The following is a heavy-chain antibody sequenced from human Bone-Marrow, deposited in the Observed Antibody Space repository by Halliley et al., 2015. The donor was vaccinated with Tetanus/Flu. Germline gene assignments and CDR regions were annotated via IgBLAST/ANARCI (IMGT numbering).Heavy chain of an antibody. CDR2: ISSTGNTI. V-gene: IGHV3-48*03. J-gene: IGHJ2*01. CDR3: ARKAYSNNIRYFDL. CDR1: GFTFKYFE. Sequence: AVSGFTFKYFEMTWIRQPPGKGLEWVSYISSTGNTIHYADSVKGRFTIPRDNDKMSLFLQMDSLRVEDTAIYYCARKAYSNNIRYFDLWGRGTLVTVSS. D-gene: IGHD4-4*01.